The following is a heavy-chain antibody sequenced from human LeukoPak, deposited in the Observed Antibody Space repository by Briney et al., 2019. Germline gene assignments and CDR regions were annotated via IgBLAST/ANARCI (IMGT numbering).Heavy chain of an antibody. CDR1: GFTVSNNY. D-gene: IGHD4-23*01. J-gene: IGHJ4*02. V-gene: IGHV3-66*02. Sequence: PGGSLRLSCAASGFTVSNNYMSWVRQAPGKGLEWVSVVYSGGSTYYADSVKGRFTISRDNSKNTLFLQMNSLRPEDTAVYYCARDRDYRGSIDYWDQGTLVTVSS. CDR2: VYSGGST. CDR3: ARDRDYRGSIDY.